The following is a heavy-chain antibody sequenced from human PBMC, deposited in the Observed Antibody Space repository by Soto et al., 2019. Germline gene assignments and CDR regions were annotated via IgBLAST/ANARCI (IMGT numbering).Heavy chain of an antibody. J-gene: IGHJ5*02. D-gene: IGHD5-12*01. Sequence: SETLSLTCTVSGASISNDDYFWSWIRQPPGKGLEWIGFIYYSGTYYNPSLKSRATISADTSKNHFSLKLTSVTAADTQVYYCARDLEYCASGSCYEKWGSWGPGNLVT. V-gene: IGHV4-30-4*01. CDR2: IYYSGT. CDR3: ARDLEYCASGSCYEKWGS. CDR1: GASISNDDYF.